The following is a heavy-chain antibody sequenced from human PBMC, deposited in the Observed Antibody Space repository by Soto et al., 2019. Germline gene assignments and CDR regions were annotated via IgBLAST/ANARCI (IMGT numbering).Heavy chain of an antibody. J-gene: IGHJ5*02. Sequence: QVQLQESGPGLVLPSETLSLTCTVSGGSMNSYYWTWVRQPPGKGLEWIGYVYDSVTSKYNASLESRITMSLDKSRNQFSLSLSYVTAADTAVYFCARYSPPKKSFDSNPGWLDPWGQGTLVAVSS. CDR2: VYDSVTS. V-gene: IGHV4-59*01. CDR3: ARYSPPKKSFDSNPGWLDP. CDR1: GGSMNSYY. D-gene: IGHD2-21*01.